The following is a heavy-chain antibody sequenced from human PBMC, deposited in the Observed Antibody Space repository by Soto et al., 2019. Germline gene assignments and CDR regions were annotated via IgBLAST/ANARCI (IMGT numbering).Heavy chain of an antibody. CDR3: ARDLGQGNGPFDY. CDR2: IWHDGGRK. J-gene: IGHJ4*02. Sequence: QVQLVESGGGVVQPGRSLRLSCAASGFTFNTYGMHWVRQAQAKGLEWVAVIWHDGGRKNYADSAKARFTISRDNSKNTLFLQMNSLRAEDTAVYYCARDLGQGNGPFDYWGQGTLVTVSS. D-gene: IGHD1-26*01. V-gene: IGHV3-33*01. CDR1: GFTFNTYG.